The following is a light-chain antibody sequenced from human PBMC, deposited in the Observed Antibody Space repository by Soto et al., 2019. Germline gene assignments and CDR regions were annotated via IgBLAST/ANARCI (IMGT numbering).Light chain of an antibody. J-gene: IGKJ5*01. CDR2: AAS. V-gene: IGKV1-39*01. CDR3: QQSYSTPFT. Sequence: DIQMTQSPSTLSASVGDRVTITCRASQNIGTYLAWYQQTPGKAPNLLIYAASSLQSGVPSSFSGSGSGTDFTLTIGGLQPEDFATYYCQQSYSTPFTFGQGTRLEIK. CDR1: QNIGTY.